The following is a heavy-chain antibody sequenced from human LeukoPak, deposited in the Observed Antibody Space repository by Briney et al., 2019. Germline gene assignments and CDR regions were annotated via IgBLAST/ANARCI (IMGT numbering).Heavy chain of an antibody. CDR2: IYYSGST. D-gene: IGHD3-3*01. Sequence: SETLSLTCTVSGGSISSGGYYWSWIRQHPGKGLEWIGYIYYSGSTYYNPSLKSRVTISVDTSKNQFSLKLSSVTAADTAVYYCARGYDDFWSGYSNWFDPWGQGTLVTVSS. V-gene: IGHV4-31*03. J-gene: IGHJ5*02. CDR1: GGSISSGGYY. CDR3: ARGYDDFWSGYSNWFDP.